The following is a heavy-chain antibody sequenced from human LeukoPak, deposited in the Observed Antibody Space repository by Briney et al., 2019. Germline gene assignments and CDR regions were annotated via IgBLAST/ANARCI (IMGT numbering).Heavy chain of an antibody. CDR3: ALGHYYMDV. CDR2: MTPNIRST. V-gene: IGHV1-8*01. Sequence: ASVKVSCKASGYTPTSYDINWVRHATGQGREWVGWMTPNIRSTDYAQKFQGRVTMNRDTTINTAYMELSSLRSEDTAVYYCALGHYYMDVWGRGTTVTVSS. J-gene: IGHJ6*03. CDR1: GYTPTSYD.